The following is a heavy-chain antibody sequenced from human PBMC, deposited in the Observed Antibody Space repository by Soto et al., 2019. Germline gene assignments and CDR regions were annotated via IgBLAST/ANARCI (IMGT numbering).Heavy chain of an antibody. V-gene: IGHV4-30-4*01. Sequence: SETLSLTCTVSRGSISSGDYCWSWIRQPPGKGLEWIGYIYYSGSTYYNPSLKSRVTISVDTSKNQFSLKLSSVTAADTAVYYCAREVVWAPVSRVPAAPSYYYYYGMDVWGQGTTVTVSS. D-gene: IGHD2-2*01. CDR3: AREVVWAPVSRVPAAPSYYYYYGMDV. J-gene: IGHJ6*02. CDR1: RGSISSGDYC. CDR2: IYYSGST.